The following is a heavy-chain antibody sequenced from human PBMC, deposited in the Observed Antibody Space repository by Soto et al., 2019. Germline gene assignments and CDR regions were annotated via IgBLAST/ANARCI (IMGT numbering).Heavy chain of an antibody. Sequence: QLQLQESGPGLVRPSETLSLSCSVSGGTMNNSRYYWGWIRQSPGKGLEWIGSIYYSGSTYYNSALKSRVTISVDTSKSQFSLKLSSVTVADTAVYYCARQVLNYYFDYWGQGTLVTVSS. CDR1: GGTMNNSRYY. D-gene: IGHD2-2*01. CDR2: IYYSGST. V-gene: IGHV4-39*01. CDR3: ARQVLNYYFDY. J-gene: IGHJ4*02.